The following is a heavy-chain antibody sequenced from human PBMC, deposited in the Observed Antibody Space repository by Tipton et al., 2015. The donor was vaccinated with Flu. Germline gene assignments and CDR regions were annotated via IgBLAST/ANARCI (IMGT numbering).Heavy chain of an antibody. Sequence: TLSLTCTVSGGSISSHYWSWIRQPPGKGLEWIGYLSYSGSTNYKPSFKSRVTISVDTSKNQFSLKLSSVTAADTAVYYCARDYGNYGNGMDVWGQGTTVTVSS. D-gene: IGHD4-11*01. CDR1: GGSISSHY. CDR3: ARDYGNYGNGMDV. J-gene: IGHJ6*02. V-gene: IGHV4-59*11. CDR2: LSYSGST.